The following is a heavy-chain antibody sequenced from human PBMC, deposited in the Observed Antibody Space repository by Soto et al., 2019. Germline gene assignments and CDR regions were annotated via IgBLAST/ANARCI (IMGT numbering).Heavy chain of an antibody. Sequence: ASVKVSCKASGYTFTGYYMHWVRQAPGQGLEWMGWINPNSGGTNYALKFQGRVTMTRDTSISTAYMELSRLRSDDTAVYYCARDRGSSSDGMDVWGQGTTVTVSS. J-gene: IGHJ6*02. V-gene: IGHV1-2*02. CDR1: GYTFTGYY. CDR2: INPNSGGT. D-gene: IGHD6-13*01. CDR3: ARDRGSSSDGMDV.